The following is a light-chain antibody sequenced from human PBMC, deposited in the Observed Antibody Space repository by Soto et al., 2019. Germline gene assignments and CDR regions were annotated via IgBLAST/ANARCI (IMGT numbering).Light chain of an antibody. J-gene: IGLJ1*01. CDR2: EVN. V-gene: IGLV2-23*02. CDR3: CSHAAGGTYV. Sequence: QSVLTQPASVSGSPGQSITISCTGTSSDVRNYNLVSWYQQYPGKAPKLLIYEVNKRPSGVSNRFSGSRSGNTASLTISGLQAEDEADYHCCSHAAGGTYVFGPGTKVTVL. CDR1: SSDVRNYNL.